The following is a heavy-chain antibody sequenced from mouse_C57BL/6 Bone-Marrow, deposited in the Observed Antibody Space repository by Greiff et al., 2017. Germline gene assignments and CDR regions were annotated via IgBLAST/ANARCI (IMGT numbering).Heavy chain of an antibody. CDR3: ARGGVVALDY. V-gene: IGHV5-6*01. D-gene: IGHD1-1*01. CDR2: ISSGGSYT. Sequence: EVQLVESGGDLVKPGGSLKLSCAASGFTFSSYGMSWVRQTPDKRREWVATISSGGSYTYYPDRVKGRFTIPTDNAKNTLYLQMNGLKSEDAAMYYCARGGVVALDYWGQGTTLTVSS. CDR1: GFTFSSYG. J-gene: IGHJ2*01.